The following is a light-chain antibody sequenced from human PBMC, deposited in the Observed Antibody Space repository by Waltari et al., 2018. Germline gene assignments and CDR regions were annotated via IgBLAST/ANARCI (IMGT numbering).Light chain of an antibody. J-gene: IGLJ3*02. CDR3: VSFTTANTWV. Sequence: QSALTQPPSVSGSPGQAVTISCTGTSRDVGRYDLVTRYQQPPPTVPQVMVYEVNNRPYGVPDRFSGSKSGHTASLTISGLQAEDEADYYCVSFTTANTWVFGGGTKVTVL. V-gene: IGLV2-18*02. CDR2: EVN. CDR1: SRDVGRYDL.